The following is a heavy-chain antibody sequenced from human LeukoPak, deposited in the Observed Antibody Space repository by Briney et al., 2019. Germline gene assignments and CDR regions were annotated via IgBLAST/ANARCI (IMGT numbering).Heavy chain of an antibody. J-gene: IGHJ3*02. V-gene: IGHV4-39*07. CDR1: GDSIRSSSYY. Sequence: PSETLSLTCTVSGDSIRSSSYYWGWTRQPPGKGLEWIGNIYYSGSTYYNPSLTSRVTISVDTSKNQFSLKLSSVTAADTAVYYCARVSRSGSYFGALEIWGQGTMVTVSS. CDR3: ARVSRSGSYFGALEI. CDR2: IYYSGST. D-gene: IGHD1-26*01.